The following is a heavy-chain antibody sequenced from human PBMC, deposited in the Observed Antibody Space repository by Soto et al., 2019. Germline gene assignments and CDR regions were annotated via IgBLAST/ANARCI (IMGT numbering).Heavy chain of an antibody. Sequence: QVQLQESGPGLVKPSETLSLTCTVSGGSMNDYYWNWIRQSPGKGLEWIGYILYSGSTNYNPSLKRRVTMSVDTSKLHFSLKMRSVTVADTAISYFARFGPPTSPPWYFDLWGRGTLVTVSS. CDR3: ARFGPPTSPPWYFDL. D-gene: IGHD3-16*01. CDR1: GGSMNDYY. V-gene: IGHV4-59*01. CDR2: ILYSGST. J-gene: IGHJ2*01.